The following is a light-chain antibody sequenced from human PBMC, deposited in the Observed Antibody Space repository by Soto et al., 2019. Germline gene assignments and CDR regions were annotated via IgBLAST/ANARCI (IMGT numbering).Light chain of an antibody. CDR2: GTS. CDR1: QRVSSN. CDR3: QQGSNWPPGLT. V-gene: IGKV3D-15*01. Sequence: EIIMTQSPATLSVSPGGRATLSCRASQRVSSNLAWYQQKPGQAPRLLIYGTSTRATGIPARFSGSGSGTDFTLTISSLEPEDFAVYYCQQGSNWPPGLTFGG. J-gene: IGKJ4*01.